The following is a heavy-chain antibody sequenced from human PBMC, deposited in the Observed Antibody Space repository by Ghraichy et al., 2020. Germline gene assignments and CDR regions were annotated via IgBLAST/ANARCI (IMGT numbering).Heavy chain of an antibody. D-gene: IGHD6-19*01. CDR1: GFTFNNDW. V-gene: IGHV3-15*01. CDR3: TTLAVTIGDDAFDI. CDR2: IKTKPAGGPT. Sequence: GGSLRLSCAASGFTFNNDWMNWVRQAPGKGLEWVGRIKTKPAGGPTEYAAPVKGRFIISTDVTKNMLFLQMTRLKTDDTAIYYCTTLAVTIGDDAFDIWGQGTVVTVSS. J-gene: IGHJ3*02.